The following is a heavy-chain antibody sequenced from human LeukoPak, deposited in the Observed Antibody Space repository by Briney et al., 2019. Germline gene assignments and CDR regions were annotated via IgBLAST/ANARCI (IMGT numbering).Heavy chain of an antibody. J-gene: IGHJ5*02. CDR2: IYYSGST. D-gene: IGHD6-19*01. CDR3: ARTYTSGWFDP. CDR1: GGSISSYY. Sequence: SETLSLTCTVSGGSISSYYWSWIRQPPAKGLEWIGYIYYSGSTNYNPSLKSRVTISVDTSKNRFSLKLSSVTAADTAVYYCARTYTSGWFDPWGQGTLVTVSS. V-gene: IGHV4-59*01.